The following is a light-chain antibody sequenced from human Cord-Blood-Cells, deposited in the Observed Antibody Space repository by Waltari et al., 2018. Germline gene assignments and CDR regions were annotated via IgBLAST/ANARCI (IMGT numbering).Light chain of an antibody. Sequence: ESVLTHSPATLSLTPGERATLSCRASQSVSSYLAWYQQNPGQAPRLLIYDSSNRATGIPARFSVSGSGTDVTLTISSLEPEDFAVCYWQQRSNWLTFGGGTKVEIK. CDR1: QSVSSY. CDR2: DSS. J-gene: IGKJ4*01. CDR3: QQRSNWLT. V-gene: IGKV3-11*01.